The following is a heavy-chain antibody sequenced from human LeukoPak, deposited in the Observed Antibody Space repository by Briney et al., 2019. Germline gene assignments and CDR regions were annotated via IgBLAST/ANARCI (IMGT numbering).Heavy chain of an antibody. J-gene: IGHJ4*02. CDR1: GYSISSGYY. Sequence: SETLSLTCAVSGYSISSGYYWGWIRQPPGKGLEWIESIYHSGSTYYNPSLKSRVTISVDTSKNQFSLKLSSVTAADTAVYYCARDDLGAVAAPFDYWGQGTLVTVSS. CDR2: IYHSGST. CDR3: ARDDLGAVAAPFDY. D-gene: IGHD6-19*01. V-gene: IGHV4-38-2*02.